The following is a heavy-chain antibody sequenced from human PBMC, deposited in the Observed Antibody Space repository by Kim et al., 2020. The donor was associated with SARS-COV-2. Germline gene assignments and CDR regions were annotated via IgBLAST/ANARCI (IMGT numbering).Heavy chain of an antibody. Sequence: GGSLRLSCTASGFTFGDYAMSWFRQAPGKGLEWVGFIRSKAYGGTTEYAASVKGRFTISRDDSKSIAYLQMNSLKTEDTAVYYCTREGYSGSYYSDYWGQGTLVTVSS. D-gene: IGHD1-26*01. CDR2: IRSKAYGGTT. J-gene: IGHJ4*02. CDR1: GFTFGDYA. V-gene: IGHV3-49*03. CDR3: TREGYSGSYYSDY.